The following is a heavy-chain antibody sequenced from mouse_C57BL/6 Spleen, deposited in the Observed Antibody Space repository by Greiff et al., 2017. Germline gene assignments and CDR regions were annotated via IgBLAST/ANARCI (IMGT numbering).Heavy chain of an antibody. CDR3: ARGVPYYGSSSWYFDV. CDR1: GYTFTSYW. V-gene: IGHV1-50*01. CDR2: IDPSDSYT. Sequence: VQLQQSGAELVKPGASVKLSCKASGYTFTSYWMQWVKQRPGQGLEWIGEIDPSDSYTNYNQKFKGKATLTVDTSSSTAYMQLSSLTSEDSAVYDCARGVPYYGSSSWYFDVWGTGTTVTVSS. D-gene: IGHD1-1*01. J-gene: IGHJ1*03.